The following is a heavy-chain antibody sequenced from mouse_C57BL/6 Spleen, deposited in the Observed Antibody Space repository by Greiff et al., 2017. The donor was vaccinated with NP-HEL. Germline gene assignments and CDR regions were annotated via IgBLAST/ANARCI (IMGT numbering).Heavy chain of an antibody. CDR1: GYSITSGYY. J-gene: IGHJ4*01. D-gene: IGHD3-3*01. CDR3: ARDVGDVGNYYAMDY. V-gene: IGHV3-6*01. Sequence: EVQLQESGPGLVKPSQSLSLTCSVTGYSITSGYYWNWIRQFPGNKLEWMGYISYDGSNNYNPSLKNRISITRDTSKNQFFLKLNSVTTEDTATYYCARDVGDVGNYYAMDYWGQGTSVTVSS. CDR2: ISYDGSN.